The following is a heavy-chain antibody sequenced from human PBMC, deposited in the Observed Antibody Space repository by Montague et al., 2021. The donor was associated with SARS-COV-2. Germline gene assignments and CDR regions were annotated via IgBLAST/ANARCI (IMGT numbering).Heavy chain of an antibody. CDR1: GGSFSNYY. D-gene: IGHD2-2*01. CDR2: VNQSGTT. J-gene: IGHJ3*02. CDR3: ARGRRPVVVPDAGPGGRAFEI. V-gene: IGHV4-34*01. Sequence: SETLSLTCAISGGSFSNYYWSWIRQPPGKGLEWIGEVNQSGTTIYNPSVKSGVAISEDTSKNQFYLRLNSVTAADTAVYYCARGRRPVVVPDAGPGGRAFEIWGQGTMVTVSS.